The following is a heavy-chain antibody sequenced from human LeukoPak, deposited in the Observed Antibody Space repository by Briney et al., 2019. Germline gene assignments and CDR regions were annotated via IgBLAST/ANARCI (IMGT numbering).Heavy chain of an antibody. V-gene: IGHV3-49*04. Sequence: PGGSLRLSCAASGFTFSSYSMNWVRQAPGQGLEWVGFIRSKAYGGTTEYAASVKGKFTISREDSKSVAYLQMNSRKTEDTAVYYCTRSAGYSSGWYHDYWGQGTLVTVSS. CDR2: IRSKAYGGTT. J-gene: IGHJ4*02. CDR3: TRSAGYSSGWYHDY. CDR1: GFTFSSYS. D-gene: IGHD6-19*01.